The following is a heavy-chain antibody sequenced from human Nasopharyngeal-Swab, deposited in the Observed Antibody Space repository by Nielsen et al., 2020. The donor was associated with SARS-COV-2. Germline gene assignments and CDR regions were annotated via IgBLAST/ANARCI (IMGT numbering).Heavy chain of an antibody. D-gene: IGHD4-17*01. J-gene: IGHJ4*02. CDR2: IRSKAYGGKT. CDR3: TRGGYGDYGLYYFDY. CDR1: GFTFGDYA. V-gene: IGHV3-49*04. Sequence: GESLKISCTSSGFTFGDYAMSWVRQAPGKGLEWVGFIRSKAYGGKTEYAASVKGRFTISRDDSKSIAYLQMNSLKTEDTAVYYCTRGGYGDYGLYYFDYWGQGTLVTVSS.